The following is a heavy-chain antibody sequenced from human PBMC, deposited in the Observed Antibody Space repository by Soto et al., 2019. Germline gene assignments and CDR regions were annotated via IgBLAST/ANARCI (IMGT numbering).Heavy chain of an antibody. Sequence: SETRSLTCAVSGGSIISASYSWNWIPQSPGRGLEWIGHIYSSGSTYYNPSLKSRVSISVDTSNNQFSLKLTSVTAADTAVYFCAREDAARIERWFDAWGQGILVTVSS. D-gene: IGHD6-6*01. J-gene: IGHJ5*02. V-gene: IGHV4-31*11. CDR3: AREDAARIERWFDA. CDR2: IYSSGST. CDR1: GGSIISASYS.